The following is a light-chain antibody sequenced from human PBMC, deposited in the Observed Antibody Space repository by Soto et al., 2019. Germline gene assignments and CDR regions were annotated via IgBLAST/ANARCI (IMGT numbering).Light chain of an antibody. Sequence: ETVLTQSPSTLSVSPGERATLSCRASQSVSSNYLAWYQQRPGQAPRLLIYGASSRATGIPDRFSGSGSGTDFTLTISRLEPEDSAVYFCQHYSSQTFGQGTKVDIK. J-gene: IGKJ1*01. CDR3: QHYSSQT. V-gene: IGKV3-20*01. CDR1: QSVSSNY. CDR2: GAS.